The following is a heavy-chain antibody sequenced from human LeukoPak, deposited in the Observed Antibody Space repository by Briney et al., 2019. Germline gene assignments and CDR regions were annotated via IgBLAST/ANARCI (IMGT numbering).Heavy chain of an antibody. CDR2: INAGNGNT. CDR3: ASSFDWDGGD. V-gene: IGHV1-3*01. Sequence: ASVKVSCKASGYTFTSYPMHWVRQAPGQRLEWMGWINAGNGNTKYSQKFQGRVTMNRDTSASTAYVELSSLRAEDTAVYYCASSFDWDGGDWGQGTLVTVSS. J-gene: IGHJ4*02. CDR1: GYTFTSYP. D-gene: IGHD3-9*01.